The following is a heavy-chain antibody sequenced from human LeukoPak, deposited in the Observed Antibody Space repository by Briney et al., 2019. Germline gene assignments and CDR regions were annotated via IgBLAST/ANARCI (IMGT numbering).Heavy chain of an antibody. Sequence: GGSISSGXYYWSWIRQPQGKGREWIVXIYYSASTYYNPSLKRRLTISVDTSKNQFSLKLSSVTAADTAVYYCAREGGFYCSSTSCYGLDYWGQGTLVTVSS. J-gene: IGHJ4*02. CDR1: GGSISSGXYY. D-gene: IGHD2-2*01. CDR2: IYYSAST. CDR3: AREGGFYCSSTSCYGLDY. V-gene: IGHV4-30-4*08.